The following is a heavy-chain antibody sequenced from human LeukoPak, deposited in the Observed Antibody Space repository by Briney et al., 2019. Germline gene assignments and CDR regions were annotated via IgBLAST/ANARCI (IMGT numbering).Heavy chain of an antibody. CDR3: ARGRSRMVRGVPYFDY. Sequence: SETLSLTCAVYGGSFSGCYWSWIRQPPGKGLEWIGEINHSGSTNYNPSLKSRVTISVDTSKNQFSLKPSSVTAADTAVYYCARGRSRMVRGVPYFDYWGQGTLVTVSS. V-gene: IGHV4-34*01. J-gene: IGHJ4*02. CDR1: GGSFSGCY. CDR2: INHSGST. D-gene: IGHD3-10*01.